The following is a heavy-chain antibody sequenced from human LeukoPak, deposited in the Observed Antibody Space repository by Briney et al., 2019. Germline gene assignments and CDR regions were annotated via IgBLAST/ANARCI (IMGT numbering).Heavy chain of an antibody. D-gene: IGHD6-6*01. CDR1: GYSFTSYW. Sequence: GESLKISCKGSGYSFTSYWIGWARQMPGKGLEWMGIIYPGDSDTRYSPSFQGQVTISADKSISTAYLQWSSLKASDTTMYYCARFGASIAARPDYYYGMDVWGQGTTVTVSS. V-gene: IGHV5-51*01. J-gene: IGHJ6*02. CDR2: IYPGDSDT. CDR3: ARFGASIAARPDYYYGMDV.